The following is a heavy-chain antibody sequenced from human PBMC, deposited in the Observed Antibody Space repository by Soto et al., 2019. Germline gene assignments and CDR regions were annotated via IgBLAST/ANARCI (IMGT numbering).Heavy chain of an antibody. D-gene: IGHD3-9*01. CDR3: ARVRTYYDILTGYFPDY. J-gene: IGHJ4*02. CDR1: GYTYSSYD. Sequence: QVQLVQSGPEVKKPGASVKVSCRASGYTYSSYDITWLRQAPGQGLEWMGWISAYNHNTNYAQKLQGRVIITTDASTSTAPMELRSLRSDDTAVYYCARVRTYYDILTGYFPDYWGQGTLVTVSS. CDR2: ISAYNHNT. V-gene: IGHV1-18*01.